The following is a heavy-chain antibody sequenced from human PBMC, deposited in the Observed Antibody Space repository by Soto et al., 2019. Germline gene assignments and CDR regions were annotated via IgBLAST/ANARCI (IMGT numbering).Heavy chain of an antibody. Sequence: EVQLLESGGGLVQPGGSLRLSCAASGFTFSSYAMSWVRQAPGKGLEWVSAISGSGGSTYYADSVKGRFTISRDNSKNTLYVQMNRLRAEDTAVYYCAKDLQCSSTSCKYYFDYWGQGTLVTVSS. V-gene: IGHV3-23*01. J-gene: IGHJ4*02. CDR2: ISGSGGST. D-gene: IGHD2-2*01. CDR1: GFTFSSYA. CDR3: AKDLQCSSTSCKYYFDY.